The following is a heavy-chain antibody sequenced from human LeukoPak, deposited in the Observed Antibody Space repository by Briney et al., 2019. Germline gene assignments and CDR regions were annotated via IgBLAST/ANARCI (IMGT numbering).Heavy chain of an antibody. J-gene: IGHJ6*02. Sequence: ASVKVSCKASGYTFTSYYMHWVRQAPGQGLEWTGIINPSGGSASYAQKFQGRVTMTRDTSTSTVYMELSSLRSEDTAVYYCARDRGFWSGYHLEYYYYYYGMDVWGQGTTVTVSS. D-gene: IGHD3-3*01. CDR3: ARDRGFWSGYHLEYYYYYYGMDV. CDR2: INPSGGSA. V-gene: IGHV1-46*01. CDR1: GYTFTSYY.